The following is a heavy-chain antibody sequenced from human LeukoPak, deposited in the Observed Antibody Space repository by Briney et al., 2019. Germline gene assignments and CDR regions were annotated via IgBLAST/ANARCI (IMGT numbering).Heavy chain of an antibody. Sequence: ASVKVSCKASGGTFSSYAISWVRQAPGQGLEWMGGFIPIFGTANYAQKFQGRVTITTDESTSTAYMELSSLRSEDTAVYYCAREGVDYCTNGVCYGFDPWGQGTLVTVSS. CDR2: FIPIFGTA. CDR1: GGTFSSYA. V-gene: IGHV1-69*05. CDR3: AREGVDYCTNGVCYGFDP. D-gene: IGHD2-8*01. J-gene: IGHJ5*02.